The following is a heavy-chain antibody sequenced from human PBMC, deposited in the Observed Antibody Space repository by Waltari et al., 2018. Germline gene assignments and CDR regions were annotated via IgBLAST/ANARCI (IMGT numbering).Heavy chain of an antibody. Sequence: EVQLVESGGGLVQPGGALRLSCAVSGFTISDQDMDWVRQAPGKGLEWVGRTRNSYTTEYAASVKGRFTISRDDSRNSVYLQMNSLKSEDTAVYYWASLQREIVVYWGQGTLVTVSS. CDR1: GFTISDQD. D-gene: IGHD3-22*01. CDR3: ASLQREIVVY. CDR2: TRNSYTT. J-gene: IGHJ4*02. V-gene: IGHV3-72*01.